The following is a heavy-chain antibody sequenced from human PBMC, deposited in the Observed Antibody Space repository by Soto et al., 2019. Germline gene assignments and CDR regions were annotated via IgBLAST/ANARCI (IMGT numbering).Heavy chain of an antibody. J-gene: IGHJ6*02. Sequence: PGGSLRLSCAASGFTFSSYAMHWVRQAPGKGLEWVAVTSYDGSNKYYADSVKGRFTISRDNSKNTLYLQMNSLRAEDTAVYYCARDWLLFKSPTYYYYYYGMDVWGQGTTVTVSS. CDR1: GFTFSSYA. CDR3: ARDWLLFKSPTYYYYYYGMDV. D-gene: IGHD3-9*01. V-gene: IGHV3-30-3*01. CDR2: TSYDGSNK.